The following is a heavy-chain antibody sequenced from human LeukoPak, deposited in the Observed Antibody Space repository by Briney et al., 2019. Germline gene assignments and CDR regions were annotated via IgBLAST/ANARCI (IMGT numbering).Heavy chain of an antibody. D-gene: IGHD6-13*01. Sequence: SETLSLTCVVYGGSFSGYYWSWIRQPPGKGLEWIGEINHSGSTNYNPSLKSRVTISVDTSKNQFSLKLSSVTAADTAVYYCARVRGGSSSGATYFDYWGQGTLVTVSS. J-gene: IGHJ4*02. CDR3: ARVRGGSSSGATYFDY. CDR2: INHSGST. CDR1: GGSFSGYY. V-gene: IGHV4-34*01.